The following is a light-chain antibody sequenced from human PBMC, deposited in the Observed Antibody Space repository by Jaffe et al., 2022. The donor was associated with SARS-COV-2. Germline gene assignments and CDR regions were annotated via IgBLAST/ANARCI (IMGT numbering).Light chain of an antibody. CDR3: AAWDDSLRSPV. V-gene: IGLV1-47*01. CDR1: TSSIGNNF. CDR2: TND. Sequence: QSVLPQPPSASGTPGQRVTISCSGSTSSIGNNFVSWYQQLPGTAPRLLIYTNDQRPSGVSDRFSGSKSGTSASLAISGLRSEDEADYYCAAWDDSLRSPVFGGGTKLTVL. J-gene: IGLJ3*02.